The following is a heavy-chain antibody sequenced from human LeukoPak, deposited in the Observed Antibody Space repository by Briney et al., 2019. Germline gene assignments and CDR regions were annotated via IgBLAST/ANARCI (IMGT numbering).Heavy chain of an antibody. CDR3: ARDVSSSWVNFDY. D-gene: IGHD6-13*01. CDR2: ISSSSSYI. Sequence: PGGSLRLSCAASGFTFSSYSMNWVRQAPGKGLEWVSSISSSSSYIYYADPVKGRFTISRDNAKNSLYLQMNSLRAEDTAVYYCARDVSSSWVNFDYWGQGTLVTVSS. CDR1: GFTFSSYS. J-gene: IGHJ4*02. V-gene: IGHV3-21*01.